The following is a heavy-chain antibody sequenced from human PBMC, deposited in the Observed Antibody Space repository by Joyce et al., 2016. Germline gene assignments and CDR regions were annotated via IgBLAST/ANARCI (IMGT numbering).Heavy chain of an antibody. J-gene: IGHJ4*02. Sequence: QITLKESGPTLVKPTQTLTLTFTFSGFSLSNSGVGGGWIRQAPGKALAWLALIYWEEAKRYRPSLKSRLTITKDTSKNQVVLTMTNMDPVDTGSYYCAHRQEGYSSGGFDYWGQGTLVTVSS. V-gene: IGHV2-5*02. CDR3: AHRQEGYSSGGFDY. D-gene: IGHD6-19*01. CDR2: IYWEEAK. CDR1: GFSLSNSGVG.